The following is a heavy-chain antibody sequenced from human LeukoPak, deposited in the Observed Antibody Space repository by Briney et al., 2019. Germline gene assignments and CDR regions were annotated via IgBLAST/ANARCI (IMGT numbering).Heavy chain of an antibody. Sequence: GSLRLSCAASGFTFSSYWMSWIRQPPGKGLEWIGEINHSGSTNYNPSLKSRVTISVDTSKNQFSLKLSSVTAADTAVYYCARHPIDYGDYVRAFDIWGQGTMVTVSS. J-gene: IGHJ3*02. CDR3: ARHPIDYGDYVRAFDI. CDR1: GFTFSSYW. D-gene: IGHD4-17*01. V-gene: IGHV4-34*01. CDR2: INHSGST.